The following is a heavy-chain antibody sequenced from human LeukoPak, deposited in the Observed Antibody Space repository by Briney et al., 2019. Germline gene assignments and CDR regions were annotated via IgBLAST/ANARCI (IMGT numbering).Heavy chain of an antibody. D-gene: IGHD6-19*01. Sequence: ASVKVSCKXSGYTFTDYYIHWVRQAPGQGLEWMGRINPNSGGTNYAQKFQGRVTMTRDTSVSTAYMELSRLRSDDTAVYYCARDHGYSSGWYNYWGQGTLVTISS. J-gene: IGHJ4*02. CDR1: GYTFTDYY. V-gene: IGHV1-2*06. CDR2: INPNSGGT. CDR3: ARDHGYSSGWYNY.